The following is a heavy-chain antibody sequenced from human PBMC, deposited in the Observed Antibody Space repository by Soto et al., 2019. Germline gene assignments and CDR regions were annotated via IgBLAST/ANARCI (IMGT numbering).Heavy chain of an antibody. V-gene: IGHV4-4*07. CDR3: ARETASSWKFAY. CDR1: GGSISSYY. D-gene: IGHD6-13*01. Sequence: QVQLQESGPGLVKPSETLSLTCTVSGGSISSYYWSWIRQPAGKGLEWIGRIYTSGSTNYNPSLKRRVTMSVGTSKNQFSLTLSSVTAADTAVYYCARETASSWKFAYWGQGTLVTVSS. J-gene: IGHJ4*02. CDR2: IYTSGST.